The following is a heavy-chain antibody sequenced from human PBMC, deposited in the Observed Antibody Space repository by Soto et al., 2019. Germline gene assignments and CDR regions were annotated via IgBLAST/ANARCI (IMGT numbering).Heavy chain of an antibody. J-gene: IGHJ6*02. CDR2: INSDGSST. Sequence: GGSLRLSCAASGFTFSSYWMHWVRQAPGKGLVWVSRINSDGSSTSYADSVKGRFTISRDNAKNTLYLQMNSLRAEDTAVYYCARSLVNYYDSSGYYYSGMDVWGQGTTVTVSS. CDR1: GFTFSSYW. V-gene: IGHV3-74*01. CDR3: ARSLVNYYDSSGYYYSGMDV. D-gene: IGHD3-22*01.